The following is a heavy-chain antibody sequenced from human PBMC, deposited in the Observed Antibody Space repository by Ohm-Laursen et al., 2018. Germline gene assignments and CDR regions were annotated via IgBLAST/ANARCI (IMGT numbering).Heavy chain of an antibody. Sequence: SLRLSCTATGFTFSRYEMNWVRQAPGKGLEWVASIKQDGTEKHYVESMQGRFTISGDNAKNSVYLQMNSLRAEDTAIYYCARDPIDNNGYNPDYWGQGTLVTVSS. D-gene: IGHD1-14*01. V-gene: IGHV3-7*01. CDR2: IKQDGTEK. CDR3: ARDPIDNNGYNPDY. J-gene: IGHJ4*02. CDR1: GFTFSRYE.